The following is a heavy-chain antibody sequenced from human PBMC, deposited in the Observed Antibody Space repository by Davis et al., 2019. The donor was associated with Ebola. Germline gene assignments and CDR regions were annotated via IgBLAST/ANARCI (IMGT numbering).Heavy chain of an antibody. Sequence: GGSLRLSCAASGFTFSSYAIHWVRQAPGKGLEWVAVISYDGSDEYYADSVKGRFTISRDNSKSTLNLQMNSLRAEDTAVYYCARVSRKISTGWYRFDAFDIWGQGTLVTVSS. CDR3: ARVSRKISTGWYRFDAFDI. CDR2: ISYDGSDE. CDR1: GFTFSSYA. D-gene: IGHD6-19*01. J-gene: IGHJ3*02. V-gene: IGHV3-30*03.